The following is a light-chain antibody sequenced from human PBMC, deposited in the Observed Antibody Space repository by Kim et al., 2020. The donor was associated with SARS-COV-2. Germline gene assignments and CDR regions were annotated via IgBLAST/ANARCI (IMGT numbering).Light chain of an antibody. CDR1: QDISNY. CDR3: QKCDSAPWT. J-gene: IGKJ1*01. CDR2: AAS. Sequence: ASVGDRYTSPGRASQDISNYLAWFQLKPGKAPKLLIYAASALQPGVPSRFSGSGAGTDFTLTVTSLQPEDVATYYCQKCDSAPWTFGQGTKVDIK. V-gene: IGKV1-27*01.